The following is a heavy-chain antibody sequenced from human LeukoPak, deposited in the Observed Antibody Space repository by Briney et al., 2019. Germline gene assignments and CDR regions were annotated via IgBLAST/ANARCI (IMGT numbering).Heavy chain of an antibody. J-gene: IGHJ4*02. CDR2: ISAYNTNT. CDR1: GYAFTNYG. D-gene: IGHD3-22*01. V-gene: IGHV1-18*01. CDR3: ARVVLDHYYDSSGYLGTLDY. Sequence: ASVKVSYKASGYAFTNYGITWVRQAPGQGLEWMGWISAYNTNTNYAQKLQGRVTMTTDTSTSTAYMELRSLRSDDTAVYYCARVVLDHYYDSSGYLGTLDYWGQGTLVTVSS.